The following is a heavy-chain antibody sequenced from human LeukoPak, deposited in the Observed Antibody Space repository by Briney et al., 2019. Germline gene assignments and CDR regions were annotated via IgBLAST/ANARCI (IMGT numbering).Heavy chain of an antibody. CDR2: IKQDGSEK. CDR1: GGSISSSSYY. Sequence: ETLSLTCTVSGGSISSSSYYWGWIRQPPGKGLEWVANIKQDGSEKYYVDSVKGRFTISRDNAKNSLYLQMNSLRAEDTAVYYCARDADDIVVVPASDYWGQGTLVTVSS. D-gene: IGHD2-2*01. J-gene: IGHJ4*02. V-gene: IGHV3-7*01. CDR3: ARDADDIVVVPASDY.